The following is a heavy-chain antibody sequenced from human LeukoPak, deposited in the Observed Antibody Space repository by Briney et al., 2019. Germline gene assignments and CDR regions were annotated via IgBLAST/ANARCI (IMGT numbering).Heavy chain of an antibody. Sequence: GGSLRLSCAASGFDFDDYGMSWVRQVPGKGLEWVSGINWNGGTTGYADSVKGRFTISRDNAKNSLYLQMNSLRAEDTAVYYCATDDNSGSDYWGQGTLVTVSS. CDR1: GFDFDDYG. CDR2: INWNGGTT. V-gene: IGHV3-20*04. J-gene: IGHJ4*02. D-gene: IGHD3-22*01. CDR3: ATDDNSGSDY.